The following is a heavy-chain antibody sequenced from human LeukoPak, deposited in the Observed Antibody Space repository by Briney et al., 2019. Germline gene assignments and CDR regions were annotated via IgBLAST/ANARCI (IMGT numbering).Heavy chain of an antibody. CDR3: ARVYCSSTSCYGPYYYMDV. V-gene: IGHV4-59*12. D-gene: IGHD2-2*01. J-gene: IGHJ6*03. CDR2: IYYSGST. CDR1: GASITSYH. Sequence: PSDTLSLTCTVSGASITSYHWSWIRQPPGKGLEWIGYIYYSGSTNYNPSLKSRITMSVDTSKNQFSLKLSSVTAADTAVYYCARVYCSSTSCYGPYYYMDVWGKGTTVTVSS.